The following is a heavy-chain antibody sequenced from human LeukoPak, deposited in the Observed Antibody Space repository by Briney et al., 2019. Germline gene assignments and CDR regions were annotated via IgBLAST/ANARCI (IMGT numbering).Heavy chain of an antibody. Sequence: ASVKVSCKASGYTFTSYYMHWVRQAPGQGLEWMGIINPSGGSTSYAQKFQGRVTMTRDTSTSTVYMELSSLRSEDTAVYYCARAGDVAAAGNWFDPWGQGTLVTVPS. V-gene: IGHV1-46*01. D-gene: IGHD6-13*01. J-gene: IGHJ5*02. CDR1: GYTFTSYY. CDR3: ARAGDVAAAGNWFDP. CDR2: INPSGGST.